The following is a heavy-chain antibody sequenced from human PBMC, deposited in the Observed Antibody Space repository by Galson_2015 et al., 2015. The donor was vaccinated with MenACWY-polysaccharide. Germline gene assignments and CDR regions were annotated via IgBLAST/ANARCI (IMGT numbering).Heavy chain of an antibody. D-gene: IGHD4-17*01. CDR2: INLDGSVK. CDR1: GFSFESFW. V-gene: IGHV3-7*03. Sequence: SLRLSCAASGFSFESFWMSWVRQVPGKGLQEVAQINLDGSVKTYADSVRGRFTISGDNAEKSLSLQMSSLRADDTAVYYCARDPAYGAFDVWGQGTMLLVSS. CDR3: ARDPAYGAFDV. J-gene: IGHJ3*01.